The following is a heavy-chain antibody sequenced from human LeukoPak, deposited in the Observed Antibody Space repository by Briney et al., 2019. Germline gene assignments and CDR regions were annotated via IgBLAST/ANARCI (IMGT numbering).Heavy chain of an antibody. CDR3: ARVMTTLTGFDS. D-gene: IGHD1-1*01. J-gene: IGHJ4*02. CDR1: GYTFTTYW. CDR2: IYPGDSDT. Sequence: AESLKISCKGSGYTFTTYWIGWVRQMPGKGLEWMGIIYPGDSDTRCSPSFQGQVTISADKSINTAYLQWSSLKASDTAMYYCARVMTTLTGFDSWGQGTLVTVSS. V-gene: IGHV5-51*01.